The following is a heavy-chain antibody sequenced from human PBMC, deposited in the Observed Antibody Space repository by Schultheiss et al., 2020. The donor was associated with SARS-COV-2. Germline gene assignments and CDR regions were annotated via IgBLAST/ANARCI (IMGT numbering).Heavy chain of an antibody. CDR3: ARRRGSGSYYRLEDYFDY. J-gene: IGHJ4*02. Sequence: SETLSLTCTVSGGSISSYYWSWIRQPAGKGLEWIGRIYTSGSTNYNPSLKSRVTMSVDTSKNQFSLKLSSVTAADTAVYYCARRRGSGSYYRLEDYFDYWGQGTLVTVSS. D-gene: IGHD3-10*01. V-gene: IGHV4-4*07. CDR2: IYTSGST. CDR1: GGSISSYY.